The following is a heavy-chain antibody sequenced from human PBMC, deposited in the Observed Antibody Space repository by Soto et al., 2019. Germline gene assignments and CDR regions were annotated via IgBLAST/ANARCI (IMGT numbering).Heavy chain of an antibody. V-gene: IGHV1-2*02. CDR2: INSVSGGA. D-gene: IGHD1-26*01. CDR3: ARGGSYYAH. J-gene: IGHJ4*02. Sequence: QVQLVQSGAEVKQPGASVRVSCKASGNTHTIYFIHWLRQPPGQGLEWMGWINSVSGGANYAPRFQARVSMTRDTSSAKAFMDLSGLKTDDTAVYYCARGGSYYAHWGQGTLVTVSS. CDR1: GNTHTIYF.